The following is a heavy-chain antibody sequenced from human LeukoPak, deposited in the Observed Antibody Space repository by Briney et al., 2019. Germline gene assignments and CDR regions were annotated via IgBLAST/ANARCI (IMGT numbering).Heavy chain of an antibody. CDR2: ISYDGSNK. V-gene: IGHV3-30*03. D-gene: IGHD2-15*01. Sequence: GGSLRLSCAASGFTFSSYSMNWVRQAPGKGLEWVAVISYDGSNKYYADSVKGRFTISRDNSKNTLYLQMNSLRAEDTAVYYCARVWCSGGSCYSSRGAFDIWGQGTMVTVSS. J-gene: IGHJ3*02. CDR1: GFTFSSYS. CDR3: ARVWCSGGSCYSSRGAFDI.